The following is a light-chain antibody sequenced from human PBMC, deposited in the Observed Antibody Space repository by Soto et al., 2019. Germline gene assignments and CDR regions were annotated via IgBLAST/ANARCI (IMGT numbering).Light chain of an antibody. J-gene: IGKJ4*01. Sequence: DVVMTQSPLSLPVTPGEPASISCRSSQSLLHSNGYNYLAWFLQKAGQSPQLLIYLASSRASGVPDRFSGSGSGTDFTLEISSVEAEYVGIYYCMQLLHPPFTFGGGTKVDIK. CDR3: MQLLHPPFT. CDR2: LAS. CDR1: QSLLHSNGYNY. V-gene: IGKV2-28*01.